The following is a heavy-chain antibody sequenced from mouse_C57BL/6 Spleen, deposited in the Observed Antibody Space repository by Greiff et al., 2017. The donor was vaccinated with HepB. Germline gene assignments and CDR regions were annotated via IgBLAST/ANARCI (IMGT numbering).Heavy chain of an antibody. D-gene: IGHD1-1*01. J-gene: IGHJ4*01. CDR1: GYAFSSSW. Sequence: QVQLQQSGPELVKPGASVKISCKASGYAFSSSWMNWVQQRPGKGLEWIGLIYPGDGDTNYNGKFKGKATLTADKSSSKAYMQLSSLTSEDSAVYFCDYYVIRHAIGYWGQGTSVSVSS. V-gene: IGHV1-82*01. CDR3: DYYVIRHAIGY. CDR2: IYPGDGDT.